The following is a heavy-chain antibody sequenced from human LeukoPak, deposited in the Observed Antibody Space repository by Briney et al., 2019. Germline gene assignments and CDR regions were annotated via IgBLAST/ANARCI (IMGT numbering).Heavy chain of an antibody. CDR1: GGSFSGYY. V-gene: IGHV4-34*01. CDR2: INHSGST. J-gene: IGHJ4*02. Sequence: PSETLSLTCAVYGGSFSGYYWSWIRQPPGKGLEWIGEINHSGSTNYNPSLKSRVTISVDTSKNQFSLKLSSVTAADTAVYYCARVPAYCSSTSCYGGYFDYWGQGTLVTVSS. D-gene: IGHD2-2*01. CDR3: ARVPAYCSSTSCYGGYFDY.